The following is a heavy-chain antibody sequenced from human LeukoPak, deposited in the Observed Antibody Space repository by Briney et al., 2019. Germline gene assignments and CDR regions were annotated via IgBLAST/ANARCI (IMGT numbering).Heavy chain of an antibody. V-gene: IGHV3-23*01. CDR2: ISGSGGST. D-gene: IGHD2-15*01. CDR1: GFTFSSYA. J-gene: IGHJ4*02. Sequence: PGGSLRLSCAASGFTFSSYAMSWVRQAPGKGLEWVSAISGSGGSTYYADSVKGRFTISRDTSKNTLYLQMNSLRAEDTAVYYCAKVSCSGGSCFTDYFDYWGQGTLVTVSS. CDR3: AKVSCSGGSCFTDYFDY.